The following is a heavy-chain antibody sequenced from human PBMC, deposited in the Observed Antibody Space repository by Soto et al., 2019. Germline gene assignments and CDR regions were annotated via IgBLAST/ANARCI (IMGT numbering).Heavy chain of an antibody. CDR3: TTDLAIAAVDY. J-gene: IGHJ4*02. CDR2: IKSKTDGGTT. V-gene: IGHV3-15*01. CDR1: GFTFSNAW. D-gene: IGHD6-13*01. Sequence: GGSLRLSCAASGFTFSNAWMSWVRQAPGKGLEWVGRIKSKTDGGTTDYAAPVKGRFTISRDDSNNTLYLQMNSLKTEDTAVYYCTTDLAIAAVDYWGQGTLVTVSS.